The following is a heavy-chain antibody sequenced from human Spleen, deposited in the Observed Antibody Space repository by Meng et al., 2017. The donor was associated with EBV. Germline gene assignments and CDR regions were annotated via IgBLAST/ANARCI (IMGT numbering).Heavy chain of an antibody. CDR1: GDSISSFYY. Sequence: QLQLRESGPGQVKPSETLSLTGTVSGDSISSFYYWGWIRPPPGRGLEWIGSVHYTGSTYYSPSLKSRVTVSVDTSKNQFSLRLTSVTAADTAVYYCARPFPSWQSPRLDPFGAWGQGTLGTVSS. CDR2: VHYTGST. CDR3: ARPFPSWQSPRLDPFGA. J-gene: IGHJ5*02. V-gene: IGHV4-39*01. D-gene: IGHD6-19*01.